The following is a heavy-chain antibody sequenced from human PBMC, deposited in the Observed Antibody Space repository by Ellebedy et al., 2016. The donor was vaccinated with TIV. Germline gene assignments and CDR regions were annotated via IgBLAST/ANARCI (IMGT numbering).Heavy chain of an antibody. V-gene: IGHV3-23*01. CDR1: GFTFSTSP. J-gene: IGHJ4*02. Sequence: LSLTCAASGFTFSTSPMTWVRQAPGKGLEWVSLISATGGTTYYADSVKGRFTISRDNSKNTVYLQMNSLRVEDTDVYYCTREKSGHKWNDGFDSWGQGTLVTVSS. CDR2: ISATGGTT. D-gene: IGHD1-1*01. CDR3: TREKSGHKWNDGFDS.